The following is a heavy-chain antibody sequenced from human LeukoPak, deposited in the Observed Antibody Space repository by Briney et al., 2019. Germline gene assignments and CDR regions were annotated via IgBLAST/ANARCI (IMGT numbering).Heavy chain of an antibody. CDR1: GGTFSSYA. V-gene: IGHV1-69*13. CDR3: ARAGIRRGWYDNWFDP. D-gene: IGHD6-19*01. Sequence: GASVKVSCTASGGTFSSYAISWVRQAPGQGLEWMGGIIPIFGTANYAQKFQGRVTITADESTSTAYMELSSLRSEDTAVYYCARAGIRRGWYDNWFDPWGQGTLVTVSS. CDR2: IIPIFGTA. J-gene: IGHJ5*02.